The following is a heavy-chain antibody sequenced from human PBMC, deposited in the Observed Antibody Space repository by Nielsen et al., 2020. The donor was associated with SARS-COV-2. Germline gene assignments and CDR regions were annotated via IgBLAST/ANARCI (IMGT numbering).Heavy chain of an antibody. D-gene: IGHD5-18*01. CDR2: IGTAGDT. V-gene: IGHV3-13*04. CDR1: GFTFSSYD. Sequence: GGSLRLSCAASGFTFSSYDMHWVRQATGKGLEWVSAIGTAGDTYYPGSVKGRFTISRENAKNSLHLQMNSLRAGDTAVYYCAKAKRRFSYGYYYFHRYGMDVWGQGTTVTVSS. J-gene: IGHJ6*02. CDR3: AKAKRRFSYGYYYFHRYGMDV.